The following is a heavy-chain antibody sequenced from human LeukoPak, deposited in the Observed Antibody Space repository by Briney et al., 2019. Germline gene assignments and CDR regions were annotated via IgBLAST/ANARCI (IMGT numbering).Heavy chain of an antibody. J-gene: IGHJ4*02. CDR1: GFTVTSYA. CDR2: ISDSGVSP. CDR3: AKSHSARDAYFAY. Sequence: GGSLRLSCAASGFTVTSYAMSWVRQAPRKGLEWVSTISDSGVSPFYADSVKGRFTISRDTSQNTLYLQMNSLRADDTAIYFCAKSHSARDAYFAYWGQGALVTVSS. V-gene: IGHV3-23*01. D-gene: IGHD4-11*01.